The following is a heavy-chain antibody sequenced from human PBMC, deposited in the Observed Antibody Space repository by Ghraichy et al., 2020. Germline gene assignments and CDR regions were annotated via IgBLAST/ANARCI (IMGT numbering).Heavy chain of an antibody. CDR2: IAIGSGGT. CDR3: AADPMGTSHLHYYHMDV. CDR1: GFTFTRSA. V-gene: IGHV1-58*01. D-gene: IGHD7-27*01. J-gene: IGHJ6*03. Sequence: SVKVSCKASGFTFTRSAVQWVRQTRGQRLEWIGWIAIGSGGTNYARKFQGRLTITRDMSTRTAYMELSSLSSEDTAVYYCAADPMGTSHLHYYHMDVWGKGTAVTVSS.